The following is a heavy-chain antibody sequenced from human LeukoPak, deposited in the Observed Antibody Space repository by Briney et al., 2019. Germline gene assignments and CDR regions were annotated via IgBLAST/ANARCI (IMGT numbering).Heavy chain of an antibody. CDR1: GYTFTSYY. V-gene: IGHV1-46*01. Sequence: ASVKVSCKASGYTFTSYYMHWVRQAPGQGLEWMGIINPSGGSTSYAQKFQGRVTMTRDMSTSTVYMELSSLRSEDTAVYYCARGTLHSYDSSGYWVYWGQGTLVTVCS. CDR3: ARGTLHSYDSSGYWVY. CDR2: INPSGGST. D-gene: IGHD3-22*01. J-gene: IGHJ4*02.